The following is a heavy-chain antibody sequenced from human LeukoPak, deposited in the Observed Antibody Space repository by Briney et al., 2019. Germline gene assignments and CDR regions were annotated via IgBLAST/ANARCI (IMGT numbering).Heavy chain of an antibody. J-gene: IGHJ6*03. D-gene: IGHD3-10*01. Sequence: SETLSLTCTVSGGSISSYYWSWIRQPAGKGLEWIGRIYTTGSTNYNPSLKSRVTMSVDTSKNQFSLKLSSVTAADTAVYYCARARVDYGSGRDRARPAPQYYYYMDVWGKGTTVTVSS. CDR1: GGSISSYY. CDR2: IYTTGST. V-gene: IGHV4-4*07. CDR3: ARARVDYGSGRDRARPAPQYYYYMDV.